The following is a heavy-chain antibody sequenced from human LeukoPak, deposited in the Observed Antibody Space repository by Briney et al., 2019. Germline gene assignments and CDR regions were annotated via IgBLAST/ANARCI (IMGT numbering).Heavy chain of an antibody. CDR2: IWYDGSHK. CDR1: GFTFSSYG. D-gene: IGHD2/OR15-2a*01. Sequence: GRSLRLSCAASGFTFSSYGMHWVRQAPGKGLEWLAVIWYDGSHKYNADSVKGRFTISRDNSKNTLYLQINSLRAEDTAVYYCTKVQREIEPFMDVWGKGTTVTVSS. J-gene: IGHJ6*03. CDR3: TKVQREIEPFMDV. V-gene: IGHV3-33*06.